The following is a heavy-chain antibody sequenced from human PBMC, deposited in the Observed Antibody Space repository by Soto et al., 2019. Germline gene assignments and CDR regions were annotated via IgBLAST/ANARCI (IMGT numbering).Heavy chain of an antibody. CDR1: GFTFSGYW. J-gene: IGHJ6*02. D-gene: IGHD6-19*01. CDR3: ARDIGLAVADYYYYYGMDV. CDR2: IKQDGSEK. Sequence: PPGGSLRLSCAASGFTFSGYWMSWVRQAPGKGLEWVANIKQDGSEKYYVDSAKGRFTISRDNAKNSLYLQMNSLRAEDTAVYYCARDIGLAVADYYYYYGMDVWGQGTTVTVS. V-gene: IGHV3-7*01.